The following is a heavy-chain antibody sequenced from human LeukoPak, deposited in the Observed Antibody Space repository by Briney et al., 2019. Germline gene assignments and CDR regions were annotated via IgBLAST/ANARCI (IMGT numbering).Heavy chain of an antibody. D-gene: IGHD4-23*01. Sequence: GGSLRLSCTASGFTFSDYYMSWIRQAPGKGLEWVSYISSSTYTSYADSVKGRFTISRDNAKNSLYLQMNSLRAEDTAVYYCARAVGGHSAWFDPWGQGTLVTVSS. V-gene: IGHV3-11*06. CDR1: GFTFSDYY. CDR2: ISSSTYT. J-gene: IGHJ5*02. CDR3: ARAVGGHSAWFDP.